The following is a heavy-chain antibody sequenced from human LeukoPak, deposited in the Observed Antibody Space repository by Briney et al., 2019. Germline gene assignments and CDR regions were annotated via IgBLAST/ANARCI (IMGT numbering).Heavy chain of an antibody. CDR2: ISHDGMNA. Sequence: GGSLRLSCAASGLHFSGTAMSWVRQAPGKGLEWVSAISHDGMNAYYADSVEGRFTISRDNSKNTVFLQMNSLRAEDTAVYYCARHDRSMRFFDYWGQGTLVTVSS. J-gene: IGHJ4*02. V-gene: IGHV3-23*01. CDR3: ARHDRSMRFFDY. CDR1: GLHFSGTA. D-gene: IGHD1-1*01.